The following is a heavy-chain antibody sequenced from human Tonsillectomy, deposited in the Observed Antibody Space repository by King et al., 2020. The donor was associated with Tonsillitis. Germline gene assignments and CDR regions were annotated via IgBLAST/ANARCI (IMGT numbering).Heavy chain of an antibody. CDR1: GFTFSSYV. J-gene: IGHJ6*02. V-gene: IGHV3-23*04. D-gene: IGHD6-13*01. Sequence: VQLVESGGGLVQPGGSLRLSCAASGFTFSSYVMNWVRQAPGKGLEWVSTISRIGDNTFYADSVKGRFTISRDNSRNTLYLQMDSLRAEDSAVYYCAKEEGSSWELYGMDVGGQGTTVTVSS. CDR3: AKEEGSSWELYGMDV. CDR2: ISRIGDNT.